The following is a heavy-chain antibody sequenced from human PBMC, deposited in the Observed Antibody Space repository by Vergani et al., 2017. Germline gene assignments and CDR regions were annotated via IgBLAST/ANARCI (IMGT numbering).Heavy chain of an antibody. CDR2: ISYDGSNK. CDR3: ARGSY. Sequence: VQLLESGGGLVQPGGSLRLSCAASGFTFSSYAMSWVRQAPGKGLEWVAVISYDGSNKYYADSVKGRFTISRDNSKNTLYLQMNSLRAEDTAVYYCARGSYWGQGTLVTVSS. CDR1: GFTFSSYA. V-gene: IGHV3-30-3*01. J-gene: IGHJ4*02.